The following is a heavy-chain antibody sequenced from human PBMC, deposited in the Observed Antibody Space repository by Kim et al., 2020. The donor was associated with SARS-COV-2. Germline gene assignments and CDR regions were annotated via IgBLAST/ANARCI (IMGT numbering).Heavy chain of an antibody. Sequence: GGSLRLSCAASGFTFSSYGMHWVRQAPGKGLEWVAVIWYDGSNKYYADSVKGRFTISRDNSKNTLYLQMNSLRAEDTAVYYCATGGSSWYSPQDYWGQGTLVTVSS. CDR3: ATGGSSWYSPQDY. J-gene: IGHJ4*02. CDR2: IWYDGSNK. V-gene: IGHV3-33*01. D-gene: IGHD6-13*01. CDR1: GFTFSSYG.